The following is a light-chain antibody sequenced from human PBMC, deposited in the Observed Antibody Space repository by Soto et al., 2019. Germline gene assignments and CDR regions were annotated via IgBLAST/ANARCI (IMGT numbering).Light chain of an antibody. J-gene: IGLJ1*01. CDR3: TSYAGTYSFFYV. CDR1: SSDVCAYNY. V-gene: IGLV2-8*01. Sequence: HSVLTQPPSASGSPGQSVTISCTGTSSDVCAYNYVSWYQQLPGKAPKLIIYEVSKRPSGVPDRFSGSKSGNTASLTVSGLQAEDEADYYCTSYAGTYSFFYVFGTGTKVTVL. CDR2: EVS.